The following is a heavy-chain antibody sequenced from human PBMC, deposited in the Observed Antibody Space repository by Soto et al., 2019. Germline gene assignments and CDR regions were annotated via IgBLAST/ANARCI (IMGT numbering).Heavy chain of an antibody. V-gene: IGHV4-30-2*01. D-gene: IGHD2-15*01. Sequence: QLQLQESGSGLVKPSQTLALTCIVTGASISSDTHTWSWIRQPPGKDLEWIGYIDHRGNTYYHPSLRSRVTISVDTSKNQFALKSSSVTAADTAMYYCARARGGFYLVNWGQGTLVSVSS. CDR3: ARARGGFYLVN. CDR2: IDHRGNT. J-gene: IGHJ4*02. CDR1: GASISSDTHT.